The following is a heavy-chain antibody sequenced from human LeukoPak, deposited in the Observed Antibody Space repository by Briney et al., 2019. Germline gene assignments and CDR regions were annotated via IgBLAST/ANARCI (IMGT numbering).Heavy chain of an antibody. CDR2: ISAYNGNT. Sequence: ASVKVSCKASGYTFTSYGISWVRQAPGQGLEWMGWISAYNGNTNYAQKLQGRVTMTTDTSTSTAYMELSSLRSEDTAVYYCAREDGYNSTPYYWGQGTLVTVSS. J-gene: IGHJ4*02. CDR1: GYTFTSYG. V-gene: IGHV1-18*01. D-gene: IGHD5-24*01. CDR3: AREDGYNSTPYY.